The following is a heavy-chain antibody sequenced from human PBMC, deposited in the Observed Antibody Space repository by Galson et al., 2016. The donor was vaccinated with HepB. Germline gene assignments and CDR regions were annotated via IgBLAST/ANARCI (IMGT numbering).Heavy chain of an antibody. CDR2: IPLDGSNK. Sequence: SLRLSCAASGFRSGSYGMHWVRQAPGKGLEWVAYIPLDGSNKYYRDSVKGRFTISRDNSKNTVYLQMNSLRAEDTAVYYCAKDPYYGSDRGYGMDVWGQGTTVTVSS. V-gene: IGHV3-30*18. CDR1: GFRSGSYG. J-gene: IGHJ6*02. CDR3: AKDPYYGSDRGYGMDV. D-gene: IGHD3-10*01.